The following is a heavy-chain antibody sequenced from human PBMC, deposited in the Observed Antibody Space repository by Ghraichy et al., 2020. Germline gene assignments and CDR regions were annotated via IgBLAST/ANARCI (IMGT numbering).Heavy chain of an antibody. CDR2: ISSSSSTI. V-gene: IGHV3-48*02. CDR3: AREFTGTTTTYYYYGMDV. J-gene: IGHJ6*02. CDR1: GFTFSSYS. Sequence: GSLRLSCAASGFTFSSYSMNWVRQAPGKGLEWVSYISSSSSTIYYADSVKGRFTISRDNAKNSLYLQMNSLRDEDTAVYYCAREFTGTTTTYYYYGMDVWGQGTPVTVSS. D-gene: IGHD1-1*01.